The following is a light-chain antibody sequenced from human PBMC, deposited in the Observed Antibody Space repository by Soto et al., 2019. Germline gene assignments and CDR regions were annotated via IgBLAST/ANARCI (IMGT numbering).Light chain of an antibody. V-gene: IGKV3-20*01. J-gene: IGKJ4*01. CDR3: QQYGSSVT. CDR1: QSVSSSY. CDR2: GAS. Sequence: EIVLTQSPGTLSLSPGERATLSCRASQSVSSSYLAWYQQIPGQAPRLLIYGASRRTTAIPDRFSGSGSGTDFPLTISRLEPEDFAVDYCQQYGSSVTFGGGTKVEIK.